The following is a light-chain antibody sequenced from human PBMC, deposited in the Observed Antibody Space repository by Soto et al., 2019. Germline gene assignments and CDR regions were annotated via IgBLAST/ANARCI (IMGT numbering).Light chain of an antibody. CDR1: SSNIGAGYD. V-gene: IGLV1-40*01. Sequence: QSVLTQPPXVSGAPGXXVTISCTGSSSNIGAGYDVHWYQQLPGTAPKLLIYGNSNRPSGVPDRFSGSKSGTSASLAITGLQAEDEADYYCQSYDSSLSGHVVFGGGTKLTVL. J-gene: IGLJ2*01. CDR2: GNS. CDR3: QSYDSSLSGHVV.